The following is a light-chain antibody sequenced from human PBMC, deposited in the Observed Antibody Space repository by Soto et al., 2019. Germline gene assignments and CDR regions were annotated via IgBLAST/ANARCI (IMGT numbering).Light chain of an antibody. V-gene: IGLV1-51*01. CDR3: GAWDNSLSGVV. CDR2: DAN. J-gene: IGLJ2*01. Sequence: QSVLTQPPSVSAAPGQKVIISCSGSSSNIGNNYVSWYQQLPGTAPRLLIYDANKRPSEIPDRFSGSKSATSATLGITGLQTGDEADYYCGAWDNSLSGVVFGGGTKLTVL. CDR1: SSNIGNNY.